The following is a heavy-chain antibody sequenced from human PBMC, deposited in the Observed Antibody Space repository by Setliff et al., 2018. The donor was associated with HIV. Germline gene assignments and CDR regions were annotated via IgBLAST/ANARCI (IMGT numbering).Heavy chain of an antibody. CDR3: ARESPSMSLDA. J-gene: IGHJ1*01. D-gene: IGHD3-10*02. CDR1: GGSISSSDYY. Sequence: SETLPLTCTVSGGSISSSDYYWTWIRQPAGKGLEWIGHLHSSGDAYYGPSLKSRVAMSLDTSKNQFSLRLNSVTAADTAVYYCARESPSMSLDAWGQGTLVTVSS. V-gene: IGHV4-61*09. CDR2: LHSSGDA.